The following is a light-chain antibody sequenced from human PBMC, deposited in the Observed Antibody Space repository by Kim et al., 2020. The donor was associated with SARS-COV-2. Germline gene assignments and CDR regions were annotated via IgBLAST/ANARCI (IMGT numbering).Light chain of an antibody. J-gene: IGLJ3*02. CDR3: SSYTSSSTWV. CDR1: RSDVGGYNY. Sequence: GQSVTISGTGTRSDVGGYNYVSWYQQHPGKAPKLMIYDVSKRPSGVSNRFSGSKSGNTASLTISGLQAEDEADYYCSSYTSSSTWVFGGGTKLTVL. CDR2: DVS. V-gene: IGLV2-14*04.